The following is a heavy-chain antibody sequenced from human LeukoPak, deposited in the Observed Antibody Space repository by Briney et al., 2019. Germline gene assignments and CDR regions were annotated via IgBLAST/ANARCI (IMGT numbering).Heavy chain of an antibody. CDR1: GGSFSGYF. CDR3: AGGYYYMDV. Sequence: SETLSLTCAVSGGSFSGYFWNWIRQPPGKGLEWIGYIYYSGSTNYNPSLKSRVTISVDTSKNQFSLKLSSVTAADTAVYYCAGGYYYMDVWGKGTTVTISS. CDR2: IYYSGST. V-gene: IGHV4-59*01. D-gene: IGHD2-15*01. J-gene: IGHJ6*03.